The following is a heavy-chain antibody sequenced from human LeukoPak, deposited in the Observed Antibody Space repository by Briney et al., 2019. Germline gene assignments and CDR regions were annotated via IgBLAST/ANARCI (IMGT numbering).Heavy chain of an antibody. CDR1: GYTFTGYY. Sequence: ASVKVSCKASGYTFTGYYMHWVRQAPGQGLEWMGWINPNSGGTNYAQKFQGRVTMTRDTSISTAYMELSRLRSDDTAVYYCARVRSSGLTNWFEPWGEGTLLTVSS. V-gene: IGHV1-2*02. CDR2: INPNSGGT. CDR3: ARVRSSGLTNWFEP. D-gene: IGHD6-19*01. J-gene: IGHJ5*02.